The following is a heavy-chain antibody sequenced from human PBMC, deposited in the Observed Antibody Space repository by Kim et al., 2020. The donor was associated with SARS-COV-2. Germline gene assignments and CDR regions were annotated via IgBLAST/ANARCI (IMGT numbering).Heavy chain of an antibody. V-gene: IGHV3-23*01. CDR3: AKGGIVGQYYFEY. D-gene: IGHD1-26*01. J-gene: IGHJ4*02. Sequence: YADSVKGRFSISRDNSENTMYLQMSSLRAEDTAVYYCAKGGIVGQYYFEYWGQGSLATVSS.